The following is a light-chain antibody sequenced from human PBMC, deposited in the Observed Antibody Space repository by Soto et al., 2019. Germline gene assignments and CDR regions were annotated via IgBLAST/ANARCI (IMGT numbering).Light chain of an antibody. CDR3: QQRSNWPST. J-gene: IGKJ4*01. Sequence: EIVLTQSPGTLSLSPGDRATLSCRASQSVSSYFAWYQQKPGQAPRLLIYDASNRATGIPDRFSGSGSGTDFTLTITSLEPEDFAVYYCQQRSNWPSTFGGGTKVEIK. V-gene: IGKV3-11*01. CDR2: DAS. CDR1: QSVSSY.